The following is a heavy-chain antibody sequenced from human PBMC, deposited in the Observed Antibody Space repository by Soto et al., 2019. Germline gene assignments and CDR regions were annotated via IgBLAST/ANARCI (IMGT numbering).Heavy chain of an antibody. Sequence: EAQLVESGGGLIQPGGSLRLSCAASGFTVSSNYMSWVRQAPGKGLEWVSVIYSGGSTYYADSVKGRFTISRDNSKNTRYLQMNSLRAEDTAVYYCARKQWLASNDAFDIWGQGTMVTVSS. D-gene: IGHD6-19*01. J-gene: IGHJ3*02. V-gene: IGHV3-53*01. CDR2: IYSGGST. CDR1: GFTVSSNY. CDR3: ARKQWLASNDAFDI.